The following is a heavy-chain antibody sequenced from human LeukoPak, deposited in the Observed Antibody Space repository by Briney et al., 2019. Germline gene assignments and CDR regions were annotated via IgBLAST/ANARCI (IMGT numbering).Heavy chain of an antibody. V-gene: IGHV1-69*06. J-gene: IGHJ6*03. CDR1: GGTFSSYA. CDR2: IIPIFGTA. CDR3: ATGPNPYYYMDV. Sequence: ASVKVSCKASGGTFSSYAISWVRQAPGQGLEWMGGIIPIFGTANYAQKFQGRVTMTEDTSTDTAYMELSSLRSEDTAVYYCATGPNPYYYMDVWGKGTTVTVSS. D-gene: IGHD1-14*01.